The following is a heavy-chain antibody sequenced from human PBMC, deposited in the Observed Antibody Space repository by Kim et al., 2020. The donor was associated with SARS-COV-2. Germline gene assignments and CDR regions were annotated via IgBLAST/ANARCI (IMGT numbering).Heavy chain of an antibody. CDR3: ARGGMATNSAIDY. Sequence: GGSLRLSCAASGFTFSYYWMSWVRQAPGKGLEWVANIKQDGSEKYYVDSVKGRFTISRDNAKNSLYLQMNSLRVEDTAVYYCARGGMATNSAIDYWGQGTLVTVSS. D-gene: IGHD5-12*01. CDR2: IKQDGSEK. J-gene: IGHJ4*02. V-gene: IGHV3-7*03. CDR1: GFTFSYYW.